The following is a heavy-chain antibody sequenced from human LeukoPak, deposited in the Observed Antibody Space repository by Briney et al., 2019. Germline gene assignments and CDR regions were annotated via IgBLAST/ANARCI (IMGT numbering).Heavy chain of an antibody. D-gene: IGHD6-13*01. CDR2: ISSSGSTI. CDR1: GFTFSDYY. J-gene: IGHJ5*02. CDR3: ARAAAAGIWSWFDP. V-gene: IGHV3-11*04. Sequence: GGSLRLSCAASGFTFSDYYMSWIRQAPGKGLEWVSYISSSGSTIYYADSVKGRFTISRDNAKNSLYLQMNSLRAEDTAVYYCARAAAAGIWSWFDPWGQGTLVTVSS.